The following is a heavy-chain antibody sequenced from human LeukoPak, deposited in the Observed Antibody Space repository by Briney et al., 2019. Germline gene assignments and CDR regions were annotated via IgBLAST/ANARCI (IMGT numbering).Heavy chain of an antibody. CDR2: ISYDGSIK. CDR3: ARDITSHYYYDSSGYYPSATDY. V-gene: IGHV3-33*05. Sequence: GGSLRLSCAASGFTFSNYGMHWVRQAPGKGLEWVAVISYDGSIKYYADSVKGRFTISRDNSKNTLYLQMNSLRAEDTAVYFCARDITSHYYYDSSGYYPSATDYWGQGTLVTVSS. D-gene: IGHD3-22*01. CDR1: GFTFSNYG. J-gene: IGHJ4*02.